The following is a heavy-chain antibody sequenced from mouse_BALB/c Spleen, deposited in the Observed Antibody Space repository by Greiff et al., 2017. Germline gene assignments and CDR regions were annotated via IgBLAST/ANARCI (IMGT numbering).Heavy chain of an antibody. CDR2: ISDGGSYT. Sequence: DVKLQESGGGLVKPGGSLKLSCAASGFTFSDYYMYWVRQTPEKRLEWVATISDGGSYTYYPDSVKGRFTISRDNAKNNLYLQMSSLKSEDTAMYYCARGRGYYFDYWGQGTTLTVSS. V-gene: IGHV5-4*02. CDR1: GFTFSDYY. J-gene: IGHJ2*01. D-gene: IGHD3-3*01. CDR3: ARGRGYYFDY.